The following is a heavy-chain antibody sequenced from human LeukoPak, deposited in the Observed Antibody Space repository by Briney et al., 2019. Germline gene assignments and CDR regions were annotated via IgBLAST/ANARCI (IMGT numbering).Heavy chain of an antibody. D-gene: IGHD6-19*01. V-gene: IGHV3-23*01. CDR3: AKVGYTSGWFRN. J-gene: IGHJ4*02. CDR2: IAGDGSST. Sequence: GGSLRLSCAASGFTFRGYAMTWVRQAPGKGLEWVSGIAGDGSSTFYADSVKGRFTISRDNSKNTLYLQMNSLRAEDTAVYYCAKVGYTSGWFRNWGQGTLLTVSS. CDR1: GFTFRGYA.